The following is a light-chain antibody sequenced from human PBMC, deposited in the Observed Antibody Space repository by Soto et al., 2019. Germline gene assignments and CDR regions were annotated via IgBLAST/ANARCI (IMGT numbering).Light chain of an antibody. V-gene: IGLV2-14*01. Sequence: QSVLTQPASVSGSPGQSITISCTGTSSDIGDYNFVSWYQHHPGKAPKLMIYGVSNRPSGVSNRFSGSKSGNTASLTISGLQAEDEADYYCSSYTTSSTPYVFGTGTKVTVL. CDR3: SSYTTSSTPYV. J-gene: IGLJ1*01. CDR1: SSDIGDYNF. CDR2: GVS.